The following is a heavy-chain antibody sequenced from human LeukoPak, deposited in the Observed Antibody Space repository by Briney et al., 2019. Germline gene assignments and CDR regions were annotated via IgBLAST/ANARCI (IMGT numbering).Heavy chain of an antibody. D-gene: IGHD3-10*01. J-gene: IGHJ3*02. Sequence: PGGSLRLSCAASGFTFSNAWMNWVRQAPGKGLEWVGRIRSKTDGGTTDHAAPVKGRFTISRDDSKNTLYPQMNTLKTEDTAVYYCITDLGSGRRNDAFDIWGQGTMVTVSS. CDR2: IRSKTDGGTT. CDR1: GFTFSNAW. CDR3: ITDLGSGRRNDAFDI. V-gene: IGHV3-15*07.